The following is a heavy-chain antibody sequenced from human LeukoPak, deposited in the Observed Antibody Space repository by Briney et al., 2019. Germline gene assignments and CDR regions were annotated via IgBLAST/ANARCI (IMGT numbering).Heavy chain of an antibody. V-gene: IGHV4-39*01. Sequence: SETLSLTCTVSGGSINSSSYYWGWIRQPPGKGLEWIGSIYYTGSTYYNPSLESRVTMSVDTSKNQFSLKLTSVTAADTAMYFCARLGGYNWNPRHYYFYYMDVWGKGTTVTVSS. D-gene: IGHD1-20*01. J-gene: IGHJ6*03. CDR3: ARLGGYNWNPRHYYFYYMDV. CDR1: GGSINSSSYY. CDR2: IYYTGST.